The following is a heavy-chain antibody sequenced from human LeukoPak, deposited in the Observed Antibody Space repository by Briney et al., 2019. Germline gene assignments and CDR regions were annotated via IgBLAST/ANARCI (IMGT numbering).Heavy chain of an antibody. V-gene: IGHV3-9*01. Sequence: GGSLRLSCEGSGFTFHDHAMHWVRQAPGKGLEWVSGLAWDGGSIEYADSVEGRFTISRDNAKKSLYQQMTSLGVEDTALYYCARDDAFDLWGQGTMVTVSS. J-gene: IGHJ3*01. CDR3: ARDDAFDL. CDR1: GFTFHDHA. CDR2: LAWDGGSI.